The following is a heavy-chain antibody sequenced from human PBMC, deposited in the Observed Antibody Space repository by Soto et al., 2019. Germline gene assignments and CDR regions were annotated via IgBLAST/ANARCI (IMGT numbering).Heavy chain of an antibody. V-gene: IGHV5-51*01. D-gene: IGHD3-3*01. CDR1: GYRFSTDW. CDR2: IYPADSDT. Sequence: GESLKISCKGSGYRFSTDWIGWVRQMPGKGLEWMGVIYPADSDTRYSPSFQGQVTISVDKSISTAYLQWSSLKATDTAMYYCARHAYDFWSGHPNPRYYYGMDVWGQGTTVTVSS. J-gene: IGHJ6*02. CDR3: ARHAYDFWSGHPNPRYYYGMDV.